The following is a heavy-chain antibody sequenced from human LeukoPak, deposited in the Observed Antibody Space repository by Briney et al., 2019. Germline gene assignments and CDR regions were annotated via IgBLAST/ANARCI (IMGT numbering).Heavy chain of an antibody. D-gene: IGHD4-17*01. V-gene: IGHV1-46*03. CDR1: GYTYTTYY. CDR3: TRGDYEERFDY. Sequence: ASVKVSFKASGYTYTTYYIHWVRQAPGQGLEWVGIFNPSGGSTNYAQKFQDRVTMTRDTSTSTVYMELSSLRSEDTAVYYCTRGDYEERFDYWGQGTLVTVSS. J-gene: IGHJ4*02. CDR2: FNPSGGST.